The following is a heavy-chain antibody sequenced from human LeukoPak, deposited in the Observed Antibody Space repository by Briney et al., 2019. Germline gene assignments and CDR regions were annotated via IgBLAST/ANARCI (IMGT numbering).Heavy chain of an antibody. D-gene: IGHD6-19*01. J-gene: IGHJ4*02. CDR1: GYTFTSYG. CDR3: ARGPAIAVAGVFDY. Sequence: ASVKVSCKASGYTFTSYGINWVRQAPGQGLEWMGWISGHNDHTNYVQKMQGRVTMTTDTSTNTAYMELRNLTSDDTAVYYCARGPAIAVAGVFDYWGQGSLVTVSS. V-gene: IGHV1-18*04. CDR2: ISGHNDHT.